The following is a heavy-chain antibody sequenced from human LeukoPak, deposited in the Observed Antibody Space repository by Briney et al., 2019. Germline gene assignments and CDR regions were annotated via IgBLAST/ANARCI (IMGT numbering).Heavy chain of an antibody. CDR1: GGSFSGSY. V-gene: IGHV4-34*01. D-gene: IGHD4-17*01. CDR2: INHSGST. CDR3: VREVYRKGYGDYGGFDP. Sequence: SETLSLTCAVYGGSFSGSYWSWIHQPPGKRLEWIGEINHSGSTNYDSSLESRVTISVDTSKNQFSLKLSSVTVADTAVYYCVREVYRKGYGDYGGFDPWGQGTLVTVSS. J-gene: IGHJ5*02.